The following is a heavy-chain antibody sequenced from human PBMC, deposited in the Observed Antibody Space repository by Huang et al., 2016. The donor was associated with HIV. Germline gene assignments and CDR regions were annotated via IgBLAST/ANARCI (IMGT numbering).Heavy chain of an antibody. J-gene: IGHJ6*03. CDR1: GGSIRSSDYH. Sequence: QLLLQESGPGLVKPSEALALTCAVSGGSIRSSDYHWGWIRQPPGKGLEWIGSSYYKGSTQYSPALKSRFTIAVDTSKNLFFLNLTAMTAADTAVYYGARHREGPVAYYSGWGSHLNYMDVWGRGRTVVVSS. CDR2: SYYKGST. CDR3: ARHREGPVAYYSGWGSHLNYMDV. D-gene: IGHD3-10*01. V-gene: IGHV4-39*01.